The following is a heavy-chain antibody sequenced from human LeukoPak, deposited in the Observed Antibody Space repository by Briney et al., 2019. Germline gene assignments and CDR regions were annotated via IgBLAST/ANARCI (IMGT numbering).Heavy chain of an antibody. CDR1: GYTLSSYG. J-gene: IGHJ4*02. CDR3: GRGRYCSSTSCYDFDY. CDR2: ISAYNGGT. D-gene: IGHD2-2*01. Sequence: GASVKVSCKTSGYTLSSYGITWVRQAPGQGLEWMGWISAYNGGTKYAQKFQGRVTMTTDTSTSTGYMELRSLRSDDTAVYFCGRGRYCSSTSCYDFDYWGQGTLVTVSS. V-gene: IGHV1-18*01.